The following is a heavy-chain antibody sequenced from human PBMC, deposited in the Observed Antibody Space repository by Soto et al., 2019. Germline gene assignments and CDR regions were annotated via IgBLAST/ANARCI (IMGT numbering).Heavy chain of an antibody. CDR1: GFTFSSYA. J-gene: IGHJ4*02. D-gene: IGHD6-13*01. CDR3: ASIPGIAAAGTKSPGY. Sequence: GGSLRLSCAASGFTFSSYAMHWVRQAPGKGLEWVAVISYDGSNKYYADSVKGRFTISRDNSKNTLYLQMNSLRAEDTAVYYCASIPGIAAAGTKSPGYWGQGTLVTVSS. CDR2: ISYDGSNK. V-gene: IGHV3-30-3*01.